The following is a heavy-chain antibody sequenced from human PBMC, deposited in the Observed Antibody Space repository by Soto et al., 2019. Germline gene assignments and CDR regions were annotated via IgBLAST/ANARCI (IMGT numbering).Heavy chain of an antibody. J-gene: IGHJ4*02. CDR1: GGSISHYY. CDR3: ARGSSGWYPFDY. V-gene: IGHV4-59*12. D-gene: IGHD6-19*01. Sequence: SETLSLTCTVSGGSISHYYWSWIRQSPGKGLEWIGYAYYSGSTDYNPSLKSRVTMSVDTSKNQFSLKLSSVTAADTAVYYCARGSSGWYPFDYWGQGTLVTVSS. CDR2: AYYSGST.